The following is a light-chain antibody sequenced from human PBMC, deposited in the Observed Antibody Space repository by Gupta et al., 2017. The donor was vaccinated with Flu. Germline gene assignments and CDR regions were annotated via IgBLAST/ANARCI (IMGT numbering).Light chain of an antibody. V-gene: IGLV3-19*01. J-gene: IGLJ2*01. CDR1: SLRKSY. CDR3: NSRDSTDNNQAV. Sequence: SSELTQDPAVSVALGQTVRITCQGDSLRKSYASWYQQNPGQAPGLVIYAKNIRPSGIPDRVSGSSSGNTASLTITGAQAEDEADYYCNSRDSTDNNQAVFGGGTKLTVL. CDR2: AKN.